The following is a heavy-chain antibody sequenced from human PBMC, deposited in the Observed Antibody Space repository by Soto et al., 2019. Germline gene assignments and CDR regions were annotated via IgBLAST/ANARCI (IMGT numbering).Heavy chain of an antibody. V-gene: IGHV3-7*05. Sequence: GGSLRLSCAASGFTFSSYWMSWVRQAPGKGLEWVAHIKQDGSGTYYVDSVKGRFTISRDNSKNSLYLQMNSLRTEDTALYYCAKDLQNYYDSSGYPQPGMDVWGQGTTVTVSS. CDR3: AKDLQNYYDSSGYPQPGMDV. CDR1: GFTFSSYW. CDR2: IKQDGSGT. D-gene: IGHD3-22*01. J-gene: IGHJ6*02.